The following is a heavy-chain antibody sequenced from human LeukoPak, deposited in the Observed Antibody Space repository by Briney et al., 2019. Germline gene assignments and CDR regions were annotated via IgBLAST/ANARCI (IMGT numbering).Heavy chain of an antibody. CDR1: GFTFSRYW. D-gene: IGHD4-23*01. J-gene: IGHJ4*02. Sequence: PGGSLRLSCAASGFTFSRYWMHWVRQAPGKGLMWVSRINSDGSTTTYADSVQGRFTISRDNAKNTLYLQMNSLRAEDTAVYYCIRGLGGGSDYWGLGTLVTVTS. V-gene: IGHV3-74*03. CDR3: IRGLGGGSDY. CDR2: INSDGSTT.